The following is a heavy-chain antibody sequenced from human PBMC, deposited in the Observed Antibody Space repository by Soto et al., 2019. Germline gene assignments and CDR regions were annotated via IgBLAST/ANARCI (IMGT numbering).Heavy chain of an antibody. CDR2: IYYSGRT. Sequence: PSETRSLTCIVSGESISSSSYYWVWIRQPPGKVLEWIGSIYYSGRTYYNPSFKSRVTISIDTSKNQFSLKLSSVTATDTAVYYCARQRTTVVTQAYFDHWGQGALVTVSS. D-gene: IGHD2-21*02. CDR1: GESISSSSYY. CDR3: ARQRTTVVTQAYFDH. J-gene: IGHJ4*02. V-gene: IGHV4-39*01.